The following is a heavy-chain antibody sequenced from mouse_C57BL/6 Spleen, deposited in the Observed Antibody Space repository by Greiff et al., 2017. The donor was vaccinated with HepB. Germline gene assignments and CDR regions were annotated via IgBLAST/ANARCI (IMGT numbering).Heavy chain of an antibody. D-gene: IGHD1-1*01. J-gene: IGHJ2*01. CDR3: ARDRGYGSSYVIDY. V-gene: IGHV5-4*01. CDR2: ISDGGSYT. Sequence: EVKLMESGGGLVKPGGSLKLSCAASGFTFSSYAMSWVRQTPEKRLEWVATISDGGSYTYYPDNVKGRFTISRDNAKNNLYLQMSHLKSEDTAMYYCARDRGYGSSYVIDYWGQGTTLTVSS. CDR1: GFTFSSYA.